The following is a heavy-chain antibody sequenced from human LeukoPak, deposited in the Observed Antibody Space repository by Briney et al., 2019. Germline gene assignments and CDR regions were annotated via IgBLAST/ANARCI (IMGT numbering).Heavy chain of an antibody. CDR3: ARGSEDGDYEDYFDY. CDR1: GFTFSSYA. D-gene: IGHD4-17*01. J-gene: IGHJ4*02. Sequence: GGSLRLSCSASGFTFSSYAMHWVRQAPGKGLEYVSAISSNGGSTYYADSVKGRFTISRDNSRNTLYLQMSSLRAEDTAVYYCARGSEDGDYEDYFDYWGQGTLVTVSS. V-gene: IGHV3-64D*06. CDR2: ISSNGGST.